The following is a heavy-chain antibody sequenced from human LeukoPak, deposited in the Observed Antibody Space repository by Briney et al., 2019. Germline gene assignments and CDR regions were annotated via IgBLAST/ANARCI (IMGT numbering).Heavy chain of an antibody. CDR3: ARRGIAATGTLRAFDI. D-gene: IGHD6-13*01. Sequence: GGSLRLSCAASGFTFSDYYMSWIRQAPGKGLVWVSRINTDGSSTTYADSVKGRFTISRDNAKNTLYLQVSSLRAEDTAVYYCARRGIAATGTLRAFDIWGQGTMVTVSS. CDR2: INTDGSST. V-gene: IGHV3-74*01. CDR1: GFTFSDYY. J-gene: IGHJ3*02.